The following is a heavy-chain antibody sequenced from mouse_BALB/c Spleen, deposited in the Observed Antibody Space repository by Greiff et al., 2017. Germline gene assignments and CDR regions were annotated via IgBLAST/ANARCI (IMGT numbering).Heavy chain of an antibody. J-gene: IGHJ3*01. CDR1: GFNIKDTY. CDR2: IDPANGNT. Sequence: EVQLQQSGAELVKPGASVKLSCTASGFNIKDTYMHWVKQRPEQGLEWIGRIDPANGNTKYDPKFQGKATITADTSSNTAYLQLSSLTSEDTAVYYCARPLYYEGFAYWGQGTLVTVSA. CDR3: ARPLYYEGFAY. V-gene: IGHV14-3*02. D-gene: IGHD2-4*01.